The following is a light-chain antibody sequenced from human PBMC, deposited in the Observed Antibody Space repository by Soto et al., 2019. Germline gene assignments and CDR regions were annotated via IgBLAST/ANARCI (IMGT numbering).Light chain of an antibody. CDR2: DDS. Sequence: SYELTQPPSVSVAPGQTARITCEENSIGSKSVHWYQQKPGQAPVLVVYDDSDRPSGIPERFSGSNSGDTATLTISSVEAGDEADYYCQVRESPSDHSVVFGGGTKVTVL. CDR3: QVRESPSDHSVV. J-gene: IGLJ3*02. V-gene: IGLV3-21*02. CDR1: SIGSKS.